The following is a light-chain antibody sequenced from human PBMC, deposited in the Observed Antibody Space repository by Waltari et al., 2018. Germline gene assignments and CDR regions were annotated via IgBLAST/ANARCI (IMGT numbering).Light chain of an antibody. CDR1: QSVLYTSNNKNY. V-gene: IGKV4-1*01. Sequence: DIVMTQPPDSLAVSLGERATIHCKSSQSVLYTSNNKNYLTWYQQKPGQPPKLLIYWASTRESGVPDRFSGSGSGTDFTLTISSLRAEDVAVYYCQQYYSMPLTFGGGTKVEIK. CDR3: QQYYSMPLT. J-gene: IGKJ4*01. CDR2: WAS.